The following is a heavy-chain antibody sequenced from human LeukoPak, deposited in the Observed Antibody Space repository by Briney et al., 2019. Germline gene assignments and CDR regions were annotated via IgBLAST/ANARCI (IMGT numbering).Heavy chain of an antibody. Sequence: SETLSLTRSVSSGSISGYYWSWIRQPPGKGLEWIGYIYYTGKTNSDPSLRSRVTISVDTSVNQFSLKLRSVTAADTAVYFCARYYCPNGVCNSFDSWGQGTLVTVSS. CDR3: ARYYCPNGVCNSFDS. J-gene: IGHJ4*02. D-gene: IGHD2-8*01. V-gene: IGHV4-59*08. CDR1: SGSISGYY. CDR2: IYYTGKT.